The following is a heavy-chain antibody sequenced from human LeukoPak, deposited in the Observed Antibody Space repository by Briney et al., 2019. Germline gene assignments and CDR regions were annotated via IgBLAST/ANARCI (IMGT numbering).Heavy chain of an antibody. D-gene: IGHD4-17*01. CDR1: GFTFSSYA. V-gene: IGHV3-23*01. Sequence: GGSLRLSCAASGFTFSSYAMSWVRQAPGKGLEWVSAISGSGGSTYYADSVKGRFTISRDNSKNTLYLQINSLRAEDTAVYYCAKDQRATVTARGGFDIWGQGTMVTVSS. CDR2: ISGSGGST. J-gene: IGHJ3*02. CDR3: AKDQRATVTARGGFDI.